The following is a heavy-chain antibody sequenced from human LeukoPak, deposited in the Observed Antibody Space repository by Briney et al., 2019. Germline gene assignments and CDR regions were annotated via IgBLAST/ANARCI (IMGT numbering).Heavy chain of an antibody. D-gene: IGHD6-13*01. CDR2: MNPNSGNT. CDR1: GYTFASYD. V-gene: IGHV1-8*01. J-gene: IGHJ4*02. Sequence: ASVKVSCKASGYTFASYDINWVRQATGQGLEWMGWMNPNSGNTGYAQKFQGRVTMTRNTSISTAYMELSSLRSEDTAVYYCARGRGSSSWYDYWGQGTLVTVSS. CDR3: ARGRGSSSWYDY.